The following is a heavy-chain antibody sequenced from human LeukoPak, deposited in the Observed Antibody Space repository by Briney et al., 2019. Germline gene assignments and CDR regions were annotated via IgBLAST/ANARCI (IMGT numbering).Heavy chain of an antibody. CDR2: INPDSAGT. CDR3: ARQRAGHGALDI. Sequence: ASVKVSCKASGYTFTGYYMHWVRQAPGQGLEWMGWINPDSAGTSYAQKFQGRVAMTGDTSISTAYMELSRLRSDDTAVYYCARQRAGHGALDIWGQGTMVTVSS. V-gene: IGHV1-2*02. CDR1: GYTFTGYY. J-gene: IGHJ3*02.